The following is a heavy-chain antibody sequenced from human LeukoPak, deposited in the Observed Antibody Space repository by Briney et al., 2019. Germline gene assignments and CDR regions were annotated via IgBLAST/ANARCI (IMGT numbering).Heavy chain of an antibody. CDR3: ARDLSTGGLWFGESLDFYYYYYMDV. CDR2: INPNSGGT. Sequence: ASVKVSCKASGYTFTGYYMHWVRQAPGQGLEWMGWINPNSGGTNYAQKFQGRVTMTRDTSISTAYMELSRLRSDDTAVYYCARDLSTGGLWFGESLDFYYYYYMDVWGKGTTVTVSS. D-gene: IGHD3-10*01. CDR1: GYTFTGYY. V-gene: IGHV1-2*02. J-gene: IGHJ6*03.